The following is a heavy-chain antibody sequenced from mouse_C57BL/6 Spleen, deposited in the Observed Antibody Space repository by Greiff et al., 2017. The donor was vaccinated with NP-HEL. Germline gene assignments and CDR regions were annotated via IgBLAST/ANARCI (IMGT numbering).Heavy chain of an antibody. CDR3: ARDQGPHSYLQEFDY. V-gene: IGHV5-4*01. J-gene: IGHJ2*01. Sequence: EVQLVESGGGLVKPGGSLKLSCAASGFTFSSYAMSWVRQTPEKRLEWVATISDGGSYTYYPDNVKGRFTISRDNAKNNLYLQMSHLKSEDTAMYYCARDQGPHSYLQEFDYWGQGTTLTVSS. CDR1: GFTFSSYA. D-gene: IGHD2-1*01. CDR2: ISDGGSYT.